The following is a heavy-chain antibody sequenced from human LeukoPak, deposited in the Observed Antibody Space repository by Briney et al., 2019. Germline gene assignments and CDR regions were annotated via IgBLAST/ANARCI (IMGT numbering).Heavy chain of an antibody. CDR1: GGSISSGSYY. V-gene: IGHV4-39*07. CDR3: AKIMVRANWFDP. CDR2: IYYSGST. D-gene: IGHD3-10*01. Sequence: PSETLSLTCTVSGGSISSGSYYWGWIRQPPGKGLEWIGSIYYSGSTYYNPSLKSRVTISVDTSKNQFSLKLSSVTATDTAVYYCAKIMVRANWFDPWGQGTLVTVSS. J-gene: IGHJ5*02.